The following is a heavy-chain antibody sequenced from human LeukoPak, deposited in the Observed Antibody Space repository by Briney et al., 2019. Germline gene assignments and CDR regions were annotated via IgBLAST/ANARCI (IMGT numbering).Heavy chain of an antibody. CDR3: AIIMITFGGVIVDDY. Sequence: SETLSLTCTVSGGSISSSSYYWGWIRQPPGKGLEWIGSIYYSGSTYYNPSLKSRVTISVDTSKNQFSLKLSSVTAADTAVYYCAIIMITFGGVIVDDYWGQGTLVTVSS. CDR2: IYYSGST. V-gene: IGHV4-39*01. D-gene: IGHD3-16*02. CDR1: GGSISSSSYY. J-gene: IGHJ4*02.